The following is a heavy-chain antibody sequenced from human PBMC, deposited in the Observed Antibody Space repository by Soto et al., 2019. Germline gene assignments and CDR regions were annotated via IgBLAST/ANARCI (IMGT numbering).Heavy chain of an antibody. J-gene: IGHJ5*02. CDR1: GGSFSGYY. V-gene: IGHV4-34*01. D-gene: IGHD2-2*01. CDR2: INHSGST. CDR3: ARGQRYCSSTSCYAGWFDP. Sequence: QVQLQQWGAGLLKPSETLSLTCAVYGGSFSGYYWSWIRQPPGKGLEWIGEINHSGSTNYNPSLXSRVTISVDTXXNXFXXKLSSVPAADTAVYYCARGQRYCSSTSCYAGWFDPWGQGTLVTVSS.